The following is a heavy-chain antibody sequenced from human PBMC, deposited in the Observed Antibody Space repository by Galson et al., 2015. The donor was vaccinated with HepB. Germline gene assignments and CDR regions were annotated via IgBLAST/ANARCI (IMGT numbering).Heavy chain of an antibody. V-gene: IGHV3-9*02. Sequence: SLRLSCAASGFTSDDYAMHWVRHAPAKGLEWVSGISWNSGSIGYADSVKGRFTISRDNAKNSLYLQMDSLRAEDTALYYCAKGRVVDTAAEGPDYFDYWGQGTLVTVSS. CDR3: AKGRVVDTAAEGPDYFDY. D-gene: IGHD5-18*01. CDR1: GFTSDDYA. CDR2: ISWNSGSI. J-gene: IGHJ4*02.